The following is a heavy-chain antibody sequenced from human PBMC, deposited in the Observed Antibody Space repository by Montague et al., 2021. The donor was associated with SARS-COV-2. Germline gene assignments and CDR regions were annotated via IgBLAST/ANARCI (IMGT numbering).Heavy chain of an antibody. Sequence: SLRLSCAASGFIFTTCAMDWVRQAPGKGLEWVSAISDSGTSRYYADSVKGRFTISRDNSKSTLYLQMNGLTMEDTAVYYCVKDTTWTGGCFESWGQGTLVTVSS. CDR2: ISDSGTSR. V-gene: IGHV3-23*01. D-gene: IGHD1-1*01. CDR1: GFIFTTCA. CDR3: VKDTTWTGGCFES. J-gene: IGHJ5*01.